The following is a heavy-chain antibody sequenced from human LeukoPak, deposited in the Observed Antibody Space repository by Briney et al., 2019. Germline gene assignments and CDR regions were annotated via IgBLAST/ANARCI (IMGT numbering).Heavy chain of an antibody. D-gene: IGHD3-16*01. J-gene: IGHJ6*03. CDR2: IHGGGST. Sequence: PGGSLRLSCAASGFTVSSNFMMWVRQAPGKGLEWVSVIHGGGSTYYADSAKGRFTISRDNSKNTLFLQMNGLRAEDTAVYYCAKLGGQEVHNYYVAVWGKGTTVAVSS. CDR1: GFTVSSNF. CDR3: AKLGGQEVHNYYVAV. V-gene: IGHV3-66*01.